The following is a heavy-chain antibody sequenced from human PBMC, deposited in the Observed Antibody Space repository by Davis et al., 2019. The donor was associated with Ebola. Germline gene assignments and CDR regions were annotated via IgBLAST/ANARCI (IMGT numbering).Heavy chain of an antibody. D-gene: IGHD3-22*01. J-gene: IGHJ4*02. CDR3: ARDWDYDSSGSYYFDY. CDR2: INLSGGST. Sequence: AASVKVSCKAVGDTLTSYAMTWVRQAPGQGLEWMGIINLSGGSTSYAQKFQGRVTMTRDTSTSTVYMELSSLRSEDTAVYYCARDWDYDSSGSYYFDYWGQGTLVTVSS. CDR1: GDTLTSYA. V-gene: IGHV1-46*01.